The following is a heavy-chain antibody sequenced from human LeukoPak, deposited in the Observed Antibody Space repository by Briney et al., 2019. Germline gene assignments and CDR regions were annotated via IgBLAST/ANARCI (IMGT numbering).Heavy chain of an antibody. V-gene: IGHV4-59*01. CDR3: AKDVREVSGYGLFDS. CDR2: IYYSGST. D-gene: IGHD5-12*01. CDR1: GGSISSYY. J-gene: IGHJ4*02. Sequence: SETLSLTCTVSGGSISSYYWSWIRQPPGKGLEWIGYIYYSGSTNYNPSLKSRVTISVDKSKNQFSLKLSSVTAADTAVYYCAKDVREVSGYGLFDSWGQGTLVTVSP.